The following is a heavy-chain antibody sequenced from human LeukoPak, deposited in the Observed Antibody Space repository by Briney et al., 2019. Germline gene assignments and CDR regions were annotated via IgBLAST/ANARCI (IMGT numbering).Heavy chain of an antibody. CDR1: RFTFDDYA. CDR2: ISWNSGSI. CDR3: AKDKEGKNYASNFDY. D-gene: IGHD1-7*01. J-gene: IGHJ4*02. Sequence: AGGSLRLSCAASRFTFDDYAMHWVRQAPGKGLEWVSGISWNSGSIGYADSVKGRFTISRDNAKNSLYLQMNSLRAEDTALYYCAKDKEGKNYASNFDYWGQGTLVTVSS. V-gene: IGHV3-9*01.